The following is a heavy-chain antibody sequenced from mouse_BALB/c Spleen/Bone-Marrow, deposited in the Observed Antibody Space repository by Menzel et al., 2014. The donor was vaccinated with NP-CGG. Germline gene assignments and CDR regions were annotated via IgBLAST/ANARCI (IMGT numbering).Heavy chain of an antibody. CDR1: GYTFTRYY. CDR3: TRSNYGYWYFDV. D-gene: IGHD1-1*01. CDR2: INLSNGGT. V-gene: IGHV1S81*02. J-gene: IGHJ1*01. Sequence: VQLQQSGAELVKSGASVKLSCKPSGYTFTRYYMYWIKQRPGQGLEWIGEINLSNGGTHFNEKFKGKATLTVDKSSSTAYMQLSSLTSEDSAVYYCTRSNYGYWYFDVWGAGTTVTVSS.